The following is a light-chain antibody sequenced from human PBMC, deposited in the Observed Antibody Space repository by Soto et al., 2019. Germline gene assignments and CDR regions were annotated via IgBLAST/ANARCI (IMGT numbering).Light chain of an antibody. V-gene: IGLV4-69*01. J-gene: IGLJ3*02. CDR1: SGHSSYA. CDR3: QTWGTGLLV. CDR2: LNSDGSH. Sequence: QPVLTQSPSASASLGASVKLTCTLSSGHSSYAIAWHQQQPEKGPRYLMKLNSDGSHSKGDGIPDRFSGSSSGAERYLTISSLPSEDEADYYCQTWGTGLLVFGGGTKLTVL.